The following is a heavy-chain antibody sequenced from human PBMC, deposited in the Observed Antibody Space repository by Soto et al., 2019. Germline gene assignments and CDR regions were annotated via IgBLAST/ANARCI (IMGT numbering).Heavy chain of an antibody. Sequence: PSETLSLTCTVSGGSISSSSYYWGWIRQPPGKGLEWIGSIYYSGSTYYNPSLKSRVTISVDTSKNQFSLKLSSVTAADTAVYYCARGPLSWHYYGRTYYFDYWGQGTLVTVS. D-gene: IGHD3-10*01. V-gene: IGHV4-39*01. CDR1: GGSISSSSYY. CDR2: IYYSGST. J-gene: IGHJ4*02. CDR3: ARGPLSWHYYGRTYYFDY.